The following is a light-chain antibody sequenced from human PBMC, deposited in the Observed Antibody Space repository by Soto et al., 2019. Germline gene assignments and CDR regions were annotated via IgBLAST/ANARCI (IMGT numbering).Light chain of an antibody. V-gene: IGKV3-15*01. Sequence: EIVMTQSPATLSVSPGERATLSCRASQNVSSNLAWYQQRPGQAPRLLIYGASTRAAGIPARFSGSGSGTEFTLTISSLHSEDFAVYYCQQYNYWPWTFGQGTKVEIK. CDR3: QQYNYWPWT. CDR1: QNVSSN. CDR2: GAS. J-gene: IGKJ1*01.